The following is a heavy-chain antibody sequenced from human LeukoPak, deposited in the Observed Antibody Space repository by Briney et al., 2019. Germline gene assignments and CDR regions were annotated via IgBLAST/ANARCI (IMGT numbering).Heavy chain of an antibody. J-gene: IGHJ4*02. Sequence: GSLRLSCAASGFTFSNAWMSWVRQAPGKGLEWVGRIKSKTDSGTTDYAAPVKGRFTISRDDSKNTLYLQMNSLKTEDTAVYYCTTWELRAFFDYWGQGTLVTVSS. V-gene: IGHV3-15*01. CDR3: TTWELRAFFDY. CDR2: IKSKTDSGTT. D-gene: IGHD1-26*01. CDR1: GFTFSNAW.